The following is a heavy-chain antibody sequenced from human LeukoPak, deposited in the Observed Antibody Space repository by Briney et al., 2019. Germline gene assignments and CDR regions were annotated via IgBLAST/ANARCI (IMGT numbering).Heavy chain of an antibody. CDR3: AREVKSSAHIPRLFDY. CDR2: IYYSGST. V-gene: IGHV4-59*01. J-gene: IGHJ4*02. CDR1: GGSISSYY. Sequence: SETLSLTCTVSGGSISSYYWSWIRQPPAKGLEWIGYIYYSGSTSYNPSLKSRVTIGVDTSKNQFSLKLSSVTAADTAVYYCAREVKSSAHIPRLFDYWGQGTLVTVSS. D-gene: IGHD6-25*01.